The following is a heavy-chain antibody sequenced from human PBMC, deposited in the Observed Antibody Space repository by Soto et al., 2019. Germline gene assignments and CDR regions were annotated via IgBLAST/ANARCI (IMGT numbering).Heavy chain of an antibody. D-gene: IGHD3-22*01. V-gene: IGHV3-30-3*01. CDR2: ISYDGSNK. Sequence: GGSLRLSCAASGFTFSSYAMHWVRQAPGKGLEWVAVISYDGSNKYYADSVKGRFTISRDNSKNTLYLQMNSLRAEDTAVHYCARDQQYYDSSGSFDYWGQGTLVTVSS. CDR3: ARDQQYYDSSGSFDY. J-gene: IGHJ4*02. CDR1: GFTFSSYA.